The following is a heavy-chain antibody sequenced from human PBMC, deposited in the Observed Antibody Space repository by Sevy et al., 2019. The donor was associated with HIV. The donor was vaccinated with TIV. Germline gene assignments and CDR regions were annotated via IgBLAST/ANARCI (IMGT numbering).Heavy chain of an antibody. CDR2: IRTKAYGGTT. V-gene: IGHV3-49*04. Sequence: GGSLRLSCAASGFTFSSYAMSWVRQAPGKGLEWVGFIRTKAYGGTTEYAGSVKGRFTISRDDSKSIAYLQMNSLKTEDTAVYYCTRGRYTYVPFDYWGQGTLVTVSS. D-gene: IGHD3-10*02. CDR1: GFTFSSYA. J-gene: IGHJ4*02. CDR3: TRGRYTYVPFDY.